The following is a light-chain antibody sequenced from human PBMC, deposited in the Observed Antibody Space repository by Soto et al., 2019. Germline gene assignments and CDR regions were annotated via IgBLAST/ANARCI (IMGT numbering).Light chain of an antibody. V-gene: IGKV1-27*01. J-gene: IGKJ3*01. CDR2: AAS. Sequence: EIQMTQSPSSLSASVGDRVTITCRARQGISHSLAWYQQKPGQVPKLLFYAASTVYSGVPSRFSASGFGTDFTLTISSLQPEDGATYYCQKYNNVPFTFGPGTKVDIK. CDR3: QKYNNVPFT. CDR1: QGISHS.